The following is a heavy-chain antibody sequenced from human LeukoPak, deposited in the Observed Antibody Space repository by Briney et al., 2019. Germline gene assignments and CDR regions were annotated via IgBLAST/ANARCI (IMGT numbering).Heavy chain of an antibody. J-gene: IGHJ6*03. V-gene: IGHV3-20*04. CDR2: INWNGGST. CDR1: GFTFDDYG. CDR3: ARDRTTDYYYYYMDV. Sequence: PGGSLRLSCAASGFTFDDYGMSWVRQAPGKGLEWVSGINWNGGSTGYADSVKGRFTISRDNAKNSLYVQMNSLRAEDTALYYCARDRTTDYYYYYMDVWGKGTTVTVSS. D-gene: IGHD2/OR15-2a*01.